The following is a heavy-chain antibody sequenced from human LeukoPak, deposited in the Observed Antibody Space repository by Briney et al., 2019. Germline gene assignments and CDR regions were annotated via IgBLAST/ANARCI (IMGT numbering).Heavy chain of an antibody. CDR2: MNPNSGNT. J-gene: IGHJ4*02. D-gene: IGHD6-13*01. CDR1: GYTFTSFD. V-gene: IGHV1-8*02. CDR3: YSSSWYWESYFDY. Sequence: ASVKVSCKASGYTFTSFDINWVRQATGQGLEWMGWMNPNSGNTGYAQKFQGRVTMTRDTSITTAYMELSRLRSDDTAVYYCYSSSWYWESYFDYWGQGTLVTVSS.